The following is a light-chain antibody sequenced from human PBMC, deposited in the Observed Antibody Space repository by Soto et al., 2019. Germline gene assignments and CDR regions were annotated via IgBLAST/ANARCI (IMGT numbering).Light chain of an antibody. Sequence: QAVVTQEPSLTVSPGGTVTLTCASSTGAVTSGSYPNWFQQKPGQAPRSLSYSTSNMHSWTPARFSGYLLGGKAALTLSGVQPEDEADYYCLLFYDGVYVCGTGPKVTVL. CDR1: TGAVTSGSY. CDR2: STS. J-gene: IGLJ1*01. V-gene: IGLV7-43*01. CDR3: LLFYDGVYV.